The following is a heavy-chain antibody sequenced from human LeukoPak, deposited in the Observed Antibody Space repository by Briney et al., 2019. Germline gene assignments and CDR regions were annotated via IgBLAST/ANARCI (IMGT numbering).Heavy chain of an antibody. CDR3: ARDWIAVAGTAFLGY. D-gene: IGHD6-19*01. V-gene: IGHV3-33*01. Sequence: GGSLRLSCAASGLTFSSYGMHWVRQAPGKGLEWVAVIWYDGSNKYYADSVKGRFTISRDNSKNTLYLQMNSLRAEDTAVYYCARDWIAVAGTAFLGYWGQGTLVTVSS. CDR2: IWYDGSNK. J-gene: IGHJ4*02. CDR1: GLTFSSYG.